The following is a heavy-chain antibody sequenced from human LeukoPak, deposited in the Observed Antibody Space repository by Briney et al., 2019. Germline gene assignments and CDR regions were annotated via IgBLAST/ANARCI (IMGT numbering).Heavy chain of an antibody. CDR3: ARSETYYYYYMDV. V-gene: IGHV4-59*01. Sequence: SETLSLTCTVSGGSISSYYRSWIRQPPGKGLEWIGYIYYSGSTNYNPSLKSRVTISVDTSKNQFSLKLSSVTAADTAVYYCARSETYYYYYMDVWGKGTTVTVSS. D-gene: IGHD1-14*01. CDR1: GGSISSYY. CDR2: IYYSGST. J-gene: IGHJ6*03.